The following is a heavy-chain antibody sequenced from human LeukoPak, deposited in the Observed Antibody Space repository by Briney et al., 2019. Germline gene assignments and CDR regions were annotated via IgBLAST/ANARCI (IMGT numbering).Heavy chain of an antibody. J-gene: IGHJ3*02. CDR2: IAYDGSHK. CDR3: ASPSSGQSFDI. V-gene: IGHV3-30*03. D-gene: IGHD6-19*01. Sequence: GGSLRLSCAASGFIFTTYGLHWVRQAPGKGLEWVAVIAYDGSHKYYADSVKGRFTISRDNSKNTMNLQMNSLRAEDTAVYYCASPSSGQSFDIWGQGTMVTVSS. CDR1: GFIFTTYG.